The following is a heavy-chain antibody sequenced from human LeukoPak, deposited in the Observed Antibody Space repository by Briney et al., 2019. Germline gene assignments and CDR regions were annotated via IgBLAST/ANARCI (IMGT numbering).Heavy chain of an antibody. V-gene: IGHV3-74*01. D-gene: IGHD1-26*01. CDR2: IKSDGSIT. J-gene: IGHJ4*02. Sequence: SGGSLRLSCAASGFTFRSYWMDWVRQAPGQGLVWVSHIKSDGSITNYADSVKGRFTISRDNAKNTLYLQMNSLRAEDTAVYYRARLVGTTTPGVDYWGQGTLVTVSS. CDR3: ARLVGTTTPGVDY. CDR1: GFTFRSYW.